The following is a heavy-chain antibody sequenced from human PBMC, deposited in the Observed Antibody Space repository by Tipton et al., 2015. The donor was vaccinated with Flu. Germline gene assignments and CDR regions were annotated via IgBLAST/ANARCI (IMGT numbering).Heavy chain of an antibody. D-gene: IGHD2-2*01. J-gene: IGHJ4*02. CDR3: VRDHSSSSGYLDW. Sequence: QLVQSGAEAKNPGASLKVSCKASGYTFTVYYINWVRQAPGQGLEWMGRINPDSGGTNYAQKFQGRVTMTRDTSINTAYMELSSLTSDDTAVYYCVRDHSSSSGYLDWWGQGTLVIVSS. CDR2: INPDSGGT. CDR1: GYTFTVYY. V-gene: IGHV1-2*06.